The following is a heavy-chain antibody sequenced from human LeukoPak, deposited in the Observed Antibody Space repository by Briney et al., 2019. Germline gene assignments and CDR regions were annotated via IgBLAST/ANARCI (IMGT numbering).Heavy chain of an antibody. J-gene: IGHJ5*02. CDR3: ARHQYNTSSGYNWFDP. D-gene: IGHD6-6*01. V-gene: IGHV4-59*01. CDR1: GGSISSYY. CDR2: IHYSGIT. Sequence: SETLSLTCTVSGGSISSYYWNWIRQPPGKGLEWIGYIHYSGITNYNPSPKSRVTISVDTSKNQFSLKLNSVTAADTAVYYCARHQYNTSSGYNWFDPWGQGSLVTVAS.